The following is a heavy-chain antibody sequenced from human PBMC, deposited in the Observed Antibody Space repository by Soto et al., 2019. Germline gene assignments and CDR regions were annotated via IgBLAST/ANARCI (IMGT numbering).Heavy chain of an antibody. V-gene: IGHV3-30*18. CDR3: AKDRTFAVRPFAAGATGEFDF. CDR1: GFTFRTYG. CDR2: ISYDESHK. D-gene: IGHD3-16*01. Sequence: QVQLVESGGGVVQPGRSLRLSCAASGFTFRTYGMHWVRQAPGKGLEWVALISYDESHKYYVDSVKGRFTISRDNSKNTLYLQMNSLRAEDTAVYYCAKDRTFAVRPFAAGATGEFDFWGQGTLVTVAS. J-gene: IGHJ4*02.